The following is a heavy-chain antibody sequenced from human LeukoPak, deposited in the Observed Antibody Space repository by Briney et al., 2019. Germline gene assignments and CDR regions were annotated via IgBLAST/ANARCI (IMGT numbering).Heavy chain of an antibody. D-gene: IGHD3-3*01. CDR3: ATFWSGYYRSYYYYMDV. J-gene: IGHJ6*03. CDR1: GGTFSSYA. CDR2: IIPIFGTA. Sequence: EASVKVSCKASGGTFSSYAISWVRQVPGQGLEWMGGIIPIFGTANYAQKFQGRVTITADESTSTAYMELSSLRSEDTAVYYCATFWSGYYRSYYYYMDVWGKGTTVTVSS. V-gene: IGHV1-69*13.